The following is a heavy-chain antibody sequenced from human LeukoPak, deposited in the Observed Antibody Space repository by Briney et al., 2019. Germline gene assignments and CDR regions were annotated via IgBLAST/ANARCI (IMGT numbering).Heavy chain of an antibody. CDR3: GRIGGRSKAAKGDAFDI. J-gene: IGHJ3*02. D-gene: IGHD6-6*01. V-gene: IGHV3-21*06. Sequence: GGSLRLSCAASGFTFSNYAISWVRQAPGKGLEWVSSISSGSTYMYYADSVKGRFTISRDNAQNLVYLQMNSLRAEDTAVYYCGRIGGRSKAAKGDAFDIWGQGTMVTVSS. CDR1: GFTFSNYA. CDR2: ISSGSTYM.